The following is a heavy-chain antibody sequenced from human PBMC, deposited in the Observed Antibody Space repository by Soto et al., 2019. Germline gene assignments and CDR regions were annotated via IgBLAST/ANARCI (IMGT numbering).Heavy chain of an antibody. CDR2: IYYSGST. CDR1: GGSISSSSYY. V-gene: IGHV4-39*01. D-gene: IGHD7-27*01. J-gene: IGHJ2*01. Sequence: QLQLQESGPGLVKPSETLSLTCTVSGGSISSSSYYWGWIRQPPGKGLEWIGSIYYSGSTYYNPSLKSRVTISVDTSKNQFSLKLSSVTAADTAVYYCARQELGFGSVGRHWYFDLWGRGTLVTVSS. CDR3: ARQELGFGSVGRHWYFDL.